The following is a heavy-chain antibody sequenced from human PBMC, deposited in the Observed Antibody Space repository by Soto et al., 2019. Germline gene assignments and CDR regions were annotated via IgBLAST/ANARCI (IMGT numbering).Heavy chain of an antibody. CDR1: GFTFSVYA. D-gene: IGHD5-18*01. CDR3: ARDHSGYSYAYSGDY. Sequence: GGSLRLSCGASGFTFSVYAMTWARQAPGKGLEWVSTISGSSGSTYFADSVKGRFTMSRDNSNNTLYLQMNRLRAEDTAVYYCARDHSGYSYAYSGDYWGQGTLVTV. CDR2: ISGSSGST. J-gene: IGHJ4*02. V-gene: IGHV3-23*01.